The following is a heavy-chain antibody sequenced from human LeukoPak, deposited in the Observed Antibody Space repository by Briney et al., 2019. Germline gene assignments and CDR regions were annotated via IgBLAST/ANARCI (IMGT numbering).Heavy chain of an antibody. CDR2: INHSGST. J-gene: IGHJ5*02. CDR1: GGSFSGYY. D-gene: IGHD2-2*01. CDR3: ARGIAHCSSTSCEGNWFDP. Sequence: PSETLSLTCAVYGGSFSGYYWSWIRQPPGKGLEWIGEINHSGSTNYNPSLKSRVTISVDTSKNQFSLKLSSVTAADTAVYYCARGIAHCSSTSCEGNWFDPWGQGNLVTVSS. V-gene: IGHV4-34*01.